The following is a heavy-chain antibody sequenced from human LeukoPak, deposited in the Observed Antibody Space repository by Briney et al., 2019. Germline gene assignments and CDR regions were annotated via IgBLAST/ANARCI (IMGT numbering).Heavy chain of an antibody. Sequence: SETLSLTCTVSGGSISDDYWSWLRQPPGKGLEWIAYIHYSGTTNYNPSLKSRVTISIDTSKKQFSLKVSSVTAADTAVYYCAREFSTNWFDPWGQGTLVTVSS. V-gene: IGHV4-59*01. CDR3: AREFSTNWFDP. J-gene: IGHJ5*02. CDR1: GGSISDDY. CDR2: IHYSGTT.